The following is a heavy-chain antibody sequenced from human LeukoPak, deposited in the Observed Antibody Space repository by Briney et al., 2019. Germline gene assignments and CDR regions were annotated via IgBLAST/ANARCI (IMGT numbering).Heavy chain of an antibody. D-gene: IGHD5-24*01. J-gene: IGHJ4*02. V-gene: IGHV3-21*01. Sequence: GGSLRLPCAASGFTFISYSVTWVRQAPGKGLEWVSSISSRSSYLYYADSLKSRFTISRDYAKNLLYLQMNSLSAEDTAVYYCARNIEGYKLYNFDSWGQGTLVTVSS. CDR3: ARNIEGYKLYNFDS. CDR2: ISSRSSYL. CDR1: GFTFISYS.